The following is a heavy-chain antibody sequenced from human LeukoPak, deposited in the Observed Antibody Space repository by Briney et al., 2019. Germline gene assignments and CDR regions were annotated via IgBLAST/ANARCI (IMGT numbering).Heavy chain of an antibody. V-gene: IGHV3-53*01. CDR2: IYSGGST. J-gene: IGHJ4*02. D-gene: IGHD1-26*01. CDR1: GFTVSSNY. CDR3: ASKAPHSGSFDY. Sequence: GGSLRLSCAASGFTVSSNYMSWVRQAPGKGLEWVSVIYSGGSTYYADSVKGRFTISRDNSKNTLYLQMNSLRAEDTAVYYCASKAPHSGSFDYWGQETLVTVSS.